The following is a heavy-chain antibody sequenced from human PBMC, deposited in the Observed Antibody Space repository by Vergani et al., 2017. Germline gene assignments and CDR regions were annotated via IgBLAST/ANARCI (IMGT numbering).Heavy chain of an antibody. V-gene: IGHV3-23*04. CDR1: GFTFSSYA. J-gene: IGHJ3*02. D-gene: IGHD6-6*01. CDR2: ISGSGGST. Sequence: EVQLVESGGGLVQPGGSLRLSCAASGFTFSSYAMSWVRQAPGKGLEWVSAISGSGGSTYYADSVKGRFNIPRDNSNNTLYLQMNSLRAEDTAVYYCAKVRSAPGALDAFDIWGQGTMVTVSS. CDR3: AKVRSAPGALDAFDI.